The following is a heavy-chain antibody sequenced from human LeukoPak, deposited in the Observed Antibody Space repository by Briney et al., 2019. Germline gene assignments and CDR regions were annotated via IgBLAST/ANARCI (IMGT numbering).Heavy chain of an antibody. J-gene: IGHJ4*02. V-gene: IGHV4-59*01. Sequence: SETLSLPCTVSGGSITSYYWSWIRQPPGKGLEWIGYIYYNGGTNYNPSLKSRVTVSVDTSNNRFSLKLSSVTAADTAVYYCARVGTGNFDYWGQGTLVTVSS. CDR2: IYYNGGT. D-gene: IGHD1-1*01. CDR1: GGSITSYY. CDR3: ARVGTGNFDY.